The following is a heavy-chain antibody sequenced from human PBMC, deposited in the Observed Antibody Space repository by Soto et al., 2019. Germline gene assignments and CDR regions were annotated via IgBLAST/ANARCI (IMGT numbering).Heavy chain of an antibody. CDR1: GCSISRGGYS. D-gene: IGHD2-21*01. J-gene: IGHJ5*02. CDR3: ARIPSP. Sequence: TSETLSLTCAVSGCSISRGGYSWGWIRQPPGKGLEWIGYIYHSGNTYYNPSLKSRVTIAVDRSKNQFSLKLSSVTAADTAVYYCARIPSPWGQGTLVTVSS. CDR2: IYHSGNT. V-gene: IGHV4-30-2*01.